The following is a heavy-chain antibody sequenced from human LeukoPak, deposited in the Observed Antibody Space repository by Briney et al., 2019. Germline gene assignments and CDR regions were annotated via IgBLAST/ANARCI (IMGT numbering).Heavy chain of an antibody. CDR3: AKHYDSGGHSYFDY. V-gene: IGHV3-23*01. CDR2: IRGYGPRT. Sequence: PGGSLRLSCAASGFTFSNYAMSWVRQAPGKGLEWVSSIRGYGPRTFLADSVLGRFTISRDNSKNTMYLQMNSLRAEDTAVYYCAKHYDSGGHSYFDYWGQGILVTVSA. D-gene: IGHD3-22*01. CDR1: GFTFSNYA. J-gene: IGHJ4*02.